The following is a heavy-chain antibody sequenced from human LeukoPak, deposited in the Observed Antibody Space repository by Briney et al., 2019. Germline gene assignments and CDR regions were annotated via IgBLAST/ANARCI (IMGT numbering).Heavy chain of an antibody. J-gene: IGHJ4*02. D-gene: IGHD3-9*01. CDR1: GYTFTSYD. CDR3: ARSPVLRYFDWLPNFDY. CDR2: MNPNSGNT. Sequence: ASVKVSCKASGYTFTSYDINWVRQATGQGLEWMGWMNPNSGNTGYAQKFQGRVTMTRDTSTSTVYMELSSLRSEDTAVYYCARSPVLRYFDWLPNFDYWGQGTLVTVSS. V-gene: IGHV1-8*01.